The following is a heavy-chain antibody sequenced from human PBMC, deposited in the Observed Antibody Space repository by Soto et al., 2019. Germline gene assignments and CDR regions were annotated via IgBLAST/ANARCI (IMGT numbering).Heavy chain of an antibody. J-gene: IGHJ4*02. CDR3: ARDSRFGESYFDY. CDR2: IKQDGSEK. Sequence: EVQLVESGGGLVQPGGSLRLSCAASGFTFSSYWMSWVRQAPGKGLEWVANIKQDGSEKYYVDSVKGRFTISRDNAKNSLYLQMSSLRAEDTAVYYCARDSRFGESYFDYWGQGTLVTVSS. V-gene: IGHV3-7*01. D-gene: IGHD3-10*01. CDR1: GFTFSSYW.